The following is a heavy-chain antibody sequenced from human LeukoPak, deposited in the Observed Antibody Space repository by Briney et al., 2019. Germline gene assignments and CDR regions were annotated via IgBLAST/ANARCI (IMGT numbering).Heavy chain of an antibody. D-gene: IGHD5-24*01. V-gene: IGHV4-34*01. Sequence: SETLSLTCAVYGGSFSGYYWSWIRQPPGKGLEWIGEINHSGSTNYNPSLKSRVTISVDTSKNQFSLKLSSVTAADTAVYFCARASRDGYNLYYYYYYMDVWGKGTPVTVSS. CDR3: ARASRDGYNLYYYYYYMDV. J-gene: IGHJ6*03. CDR2: INHSGST. CDR1: GGSFSGYY.